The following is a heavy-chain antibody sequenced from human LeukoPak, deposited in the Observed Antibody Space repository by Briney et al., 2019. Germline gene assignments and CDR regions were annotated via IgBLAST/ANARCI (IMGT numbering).Heavy chain of an antibody. Sequence: GGSQRLSCAASGFTVSNNYMSWVRQAPGKGLEWVSLIYSGGSTYYADSVKGRFTISRDNSKNTLYLQMNSLRAEDTAVYYCARDHGTDKDYYYYGMDVWGQGTTVTVSS. D-gene: IGHD1-26*01. CDR2: IYSGGST. V-gene: IGHV3-66*01. CDR3: ARDHGTDKDYYYYGMDV. J-gene: IGHJ6*02. CDR1: GFTVSNNY.